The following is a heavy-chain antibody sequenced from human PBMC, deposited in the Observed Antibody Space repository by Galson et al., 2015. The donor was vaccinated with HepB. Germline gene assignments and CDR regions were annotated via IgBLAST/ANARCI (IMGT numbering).Heavy chain of an antibody. V-gene: IGHV1-69*01. D-gene: IGHD2-15*01. CDR3: ASPGLKYCSGGSCYSEDYYGMDV. Sequence: SCKASGGTFSSYAISWVRQAPGQGLEWMGGIIPIFGTANYAQKFQGRVTITADESTSTAYMELSSLRSEDTAVYYCASPGLKYCSGGSCYSEDYYGMDVWGQGTTVTVSS. CDR1: GGTFSSYA. J-gene: IGHJ6*02. CDR2: IIPIFGTA.